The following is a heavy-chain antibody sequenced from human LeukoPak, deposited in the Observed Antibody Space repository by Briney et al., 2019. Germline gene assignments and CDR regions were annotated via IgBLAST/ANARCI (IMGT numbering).Heavy chain of an antibody. CDR3: ARRDEYSYGFSFDP. CDR2: INPNSGGT. D-gene: IGHD5-18*01. V-gene: IGHV1-2*02. Sequence: ASVKVSCKASGYTFTGYYMHWVRQAPGQGLEWMGWINPNSGGTNYAQKFQGRVTMTRDTSISTAYMELSRLRSDDTAVYYCARRDEYSYGFSFDPWGQGTLVTVSS. J-gene: IGHJ5*02. CDR1: GYTFTGYY.